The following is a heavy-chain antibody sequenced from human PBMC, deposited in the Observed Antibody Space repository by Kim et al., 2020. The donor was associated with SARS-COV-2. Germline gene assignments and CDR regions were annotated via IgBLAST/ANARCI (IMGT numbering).Heavy chain of an antibody. Sequence: GGSLRLSCAASGFTFSSYAMSWVRQAPGKGLEWVSAISGSGGSTYYADSVKGRFTISRDNSKNTLYLQMNSLRAEDTAVYYCAKGDYYGSGYGMDVWGQGTTVTVSS. CDR2: ISGSGGST. V-gene: IGHV3-23*01. J-gene: IGHJ6*02. CDR3: AKGDYYGSGYGMDV. CDR1: GFTFSSYA. D-gene: IGHD3-10*01.